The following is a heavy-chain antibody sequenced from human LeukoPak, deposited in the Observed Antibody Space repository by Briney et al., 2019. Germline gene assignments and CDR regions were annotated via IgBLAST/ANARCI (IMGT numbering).Heavy chain of an antibody. CDR1: GFTFSGSA. V-gene: IGHV3-73*01. Sequence: PGGSLRLSCAASGFTFSGSAMHWVRQASGKGLEWVGRIRSKANSYAIAYAASVKGRFTISRDDSKNTAYLQMNSLKTEDTAVYYCTTGNYYDNPFSGYWGQGALVIVSS. CDR2: IRSKANSYAI. CDR3: TTGNYYDNPFSGY. D-gene: IGHD3-22*01. J-gene: IGHJ4*02.